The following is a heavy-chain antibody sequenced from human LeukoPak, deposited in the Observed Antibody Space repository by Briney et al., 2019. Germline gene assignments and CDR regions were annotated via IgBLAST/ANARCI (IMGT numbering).Heavy chain of an antibody. Sequence: TPSETLSLTCTVSGGSISSSSYYWGWIRQPPGKGLEWIGSIYYSGSTYYNPSLKSRVTISVDTSKNQFSLKLSSVTAADTAAYYCARLSRGYDYFSFDYWGQGTLVTVSS. D-gene: IGHD5-12*01. V-gene: IGHV4-39*01. CDR2: IYYSGST. CDR3: ARLSRGYDYFSFDY. J-gene: IGHJ4*02. CDR1: GGSISSSSYY.